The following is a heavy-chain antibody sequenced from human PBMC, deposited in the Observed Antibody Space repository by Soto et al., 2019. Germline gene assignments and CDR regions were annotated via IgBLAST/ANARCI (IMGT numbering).Heavy chain of an antibody. Sequence: GGSLRLSCAASGFTFSSYGMHWVRQAPGKGLEWVAVISYDGSNKYYADSVKGRFTISRDNSKNTLYLQMNSLRAEDTAVYYCAKEGRGSGMDVWGQGTTVTVSS. CDR2: ISYDGSNK. CDR1: GFTFSSYG. D-gene: IGHD3-10*01. V-gene: IGHV3-30*18. CDR3: AKEGRGSGMDV. J-gene: IGHJ6*02.